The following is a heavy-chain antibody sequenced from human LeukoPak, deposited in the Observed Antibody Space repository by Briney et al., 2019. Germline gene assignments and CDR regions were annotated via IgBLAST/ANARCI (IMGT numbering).Heavy chain of an antibody. CDR2: IYYSGST. Sequence: SSETLSLTCTVSGGSISSYYWSWIRQPPGKGLEWIGYIYYSGSTNYNPSLKSRVTISVDTSKNQFSLKLSSVTAADTAVYYCARDAGGSSPYFDYWGQGTLVTVSS. D-gene: IGHD1-26*01. V-gene: IGHV4-59*01. J-gene: IGHJ4*02. CDR3: ARDAGGSSPYFDY. CDR1: GGSISSYY.